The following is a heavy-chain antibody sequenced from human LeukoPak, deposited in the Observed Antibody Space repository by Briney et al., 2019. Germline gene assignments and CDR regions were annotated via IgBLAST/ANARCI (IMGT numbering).Heavy chain of an antibody. J-gene: IGHJ4*02. CDR1: GDSVSSSSAT. CDR2: TYYTSKWYY. V-gene: IGHV6-1*01. CDR3: ARDGDPWVLNNEFDY. D-gene: IGHD7-27*01. Sequence: SQTLSLTCAISGDSVSSSSATWNWIRQSPSRGLEWLGRTYYTSKWYYDYAVSVKSRITINPDTSKNQFSLQLNSVTPEDTAVYYCARDGDPWVLNNEFDYWGQGTLVTVSS.